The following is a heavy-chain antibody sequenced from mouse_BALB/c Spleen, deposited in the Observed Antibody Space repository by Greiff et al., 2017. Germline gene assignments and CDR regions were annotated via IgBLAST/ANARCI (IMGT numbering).Heavy chain of an antibody. CDR2: INSDGGST. CDR3: ARHSRYDDAMDY. CDR1: EYEFPSHD. V-gene: IGHV5-2*01. Sequence: EVKLMESGGGLVQPGESLKLSCESNEYEFPSHDMSWVRKTPEKRLELVAAINSDGGSTYYPDTMERRFIISRDNTRKTLYLQMSSLRSEDTALYYCARHSRYDDAMDYWGQGTSVTVSS. D-gene: IGHD2-14*01. J-gene: IGHJ4*01.